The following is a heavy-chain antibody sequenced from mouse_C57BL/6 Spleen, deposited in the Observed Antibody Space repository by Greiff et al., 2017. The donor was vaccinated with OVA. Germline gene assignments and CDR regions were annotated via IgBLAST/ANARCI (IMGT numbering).Heavy chain of an antibody. Sequence: VQLQQSGAELVKPGASVKISCKASGYAFSSYWMNWVKQRPGKGLEWIGQIYPGDGDTNYNGKFKGKATLTADKSSSTAYMQLSSLTSEDSAVYFCARTLTGGYFDYWGQGTTLTVSS. V-gene: IGHV1-80*01. J-gene: IGHJ2*01. CDR1: GYAFSSYW. D-gene: IGHD3-2*01. CDR2: IYPGDGDT. CDR3: ARTLTGGYFDY.